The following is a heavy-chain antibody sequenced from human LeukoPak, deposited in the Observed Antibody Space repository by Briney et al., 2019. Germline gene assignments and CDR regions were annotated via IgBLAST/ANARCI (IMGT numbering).Heavy chain of an antibody. CDR2: IIPIFGTA. J-gene: IGHJ3*02. V-gene: IGHV1-69*01. Sequence: ASVKVSCKASGGTFSSYAISWVRQAPGQGLEWMGGIIPIFGTANYAQKFQGRVTITADESTSTAYMELSSLRSEDTAVYYCASKRASWGAFDIWGQGTMVTVSS. CDR1: GGTFSSYA. CDR3: ASKRASWGAFDI. D-gene: IGHD2-2*01.